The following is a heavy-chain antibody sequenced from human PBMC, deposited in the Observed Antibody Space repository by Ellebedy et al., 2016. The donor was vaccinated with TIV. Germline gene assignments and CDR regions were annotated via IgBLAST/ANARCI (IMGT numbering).Heavy chain of an antibody. V-gene: IGHV4-59*08. CDR3: ARDVSGWYDY. CDR2: IYYSGST. J-gene: IGHJ4*02. D-gene: IGHD6-19*01. CDR1: GGSISPYY. Sequence: MPGGSLRLSCTVSGGSISPYYWSWIRQPPGKGLEWIGYIYYSGSTNYNPSLKSRVTISVDTSKNQFSLKLSSVTAADTAVYYCARDVSGWYDYWGQGTLVTVSS.